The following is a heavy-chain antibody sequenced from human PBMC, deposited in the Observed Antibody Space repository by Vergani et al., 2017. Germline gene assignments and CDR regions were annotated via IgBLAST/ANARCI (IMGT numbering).Heavy chain of an antibody. V-gene: IGHV1-2*02. J-gene: IGHJ4*02. Sequence: QVPLVQSGAEVKKPGASVKVSCKASGYTFTGYYMHWVRQAPGQGLEWMGWIKPNSGGTNYAQKFQGRVTMTRDTSISTAYMELSSLRSDDTAVYYCARELGVDIVATVGYWGQGTLVTVSS. CDR2: IKPNSGGT. D-gene: IGHD5-12*01. CDR1: GYTFTGYY. CDR3: ARELGVDIVATVGY.